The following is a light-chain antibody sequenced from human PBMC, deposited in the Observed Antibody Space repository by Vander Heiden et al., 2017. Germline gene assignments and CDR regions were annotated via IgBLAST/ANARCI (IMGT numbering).Light chain of an antibody. Sequence: SYELTQPPSVSVSPGQTARITCSGDALPKQYAYWYQQKPGQAPVLVIYKDSERPSGIPERFSGSSSGTTVTLTISGVQAEDEADYYCQSADSSGTWVLGGGTKLT. CDR1: ALPKQY. V-gene: IGLV3-25*03. J-gene: IGLJ3*02. CDR3: QSADSSGTWV. CDR2: KDS.